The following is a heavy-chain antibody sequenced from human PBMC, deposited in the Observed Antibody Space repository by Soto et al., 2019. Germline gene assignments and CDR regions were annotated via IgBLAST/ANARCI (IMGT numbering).Heavy chain of an antibody. D-gene: IGHD2-2*01. Sequence: GASVKVSCKASGDTFSSYATSWVRQAPGQGLEWMGGIIPFFDTANYAQQFQGRVTITADESTSTAYMELSSLRSEDTAVYYCARHDCISSSCYYYYYYVMDVWGQGTTVTVSS. J-gene: IGHJ6*02. V-gene: IGHV1-69*13. CDR2: IIPFFDTA. CDR1: GDTFSSYA. CDR3: ARHDCISSSCYYYYYYVMDV.